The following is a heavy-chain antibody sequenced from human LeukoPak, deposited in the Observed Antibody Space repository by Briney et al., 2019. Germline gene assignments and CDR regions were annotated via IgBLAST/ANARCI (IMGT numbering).Heavy chain of an antibody. V-gene: IGHV3-21*01. J-gene: IGHJ4*02. D-gene: IGHD6-19*01. CDR2: ISSSSSYI. Sequence: PGGPLRLSCAASGFTFSSYSMNWVRQAPGKGLEWVSSISSSSSYIYYADSVKGRFTISRDNAKNSLYLQMNSLRAEDTAVYYCARDTSDRIAVAGTIGYWGQGTLVTVSS. CDR3: ARDTSDRIAVAGTIGY. CDR1: GFTFSSYS.